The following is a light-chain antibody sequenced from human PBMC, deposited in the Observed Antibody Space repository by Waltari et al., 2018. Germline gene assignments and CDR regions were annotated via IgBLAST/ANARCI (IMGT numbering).Light chain of an antibody. CDR3: QQYDNWPLT. CDR2: DAS. J-gene: IGKJ5*01. CDR1: QRIMNN. Sequence: ETVMTQSPATLYVYPGERATPSCRASQRIMNNLAWDQQKGGQAPRLLLFDASTRATGISARFSGSGYGTEFTLTISSLQSEDFAVYYCQQYDNWPLTFGQGTRLDIK. V-gene: IGKV3-15*01.